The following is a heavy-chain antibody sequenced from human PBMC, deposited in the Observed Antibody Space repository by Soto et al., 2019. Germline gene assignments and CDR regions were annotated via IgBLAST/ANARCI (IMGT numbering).Heavy chain of an antibody. CDR1: GFTFSDYY. CDR3: ARLSPGSNRAAADRNCFDT. V-gene: IGHV3-11*06. J-gene: IGHJ5*02. CDR2: ISSSSSYT. Sequence: GGSLRLSCAASGFTFSDYYMSWIRQAPGKGLEWVSYISSSSSYTNYADSVKGRFTISRDNAKNSLYLQMNSLRAEDTAVYYCARLSPGSNRAAADRNCFDTWGQGTLVTVSS.